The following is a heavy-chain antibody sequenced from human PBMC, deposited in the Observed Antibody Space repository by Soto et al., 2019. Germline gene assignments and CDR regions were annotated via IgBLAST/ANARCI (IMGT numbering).Heavy chain of an antibody. CDR1: GFTFSGSA. CDR2: IRSRGKNYAT. V-gene: IGHV3-73*02. CDR3: LGVKWLVTPPEVF. J-gene: IGHJ4*02. Sequence: EVQLVESGGGLVQPGESLKLSCAASGFTFSGSAMHWVRQASGKGLEWVGHIRSRGKNYATAYAALVNGRFTISRDDSRNTAYLQMNSLKTEDTAVYYCLGVKWLVTPPEVFWGQGTLVTVSS. D-gene: IGHD6-19*01.